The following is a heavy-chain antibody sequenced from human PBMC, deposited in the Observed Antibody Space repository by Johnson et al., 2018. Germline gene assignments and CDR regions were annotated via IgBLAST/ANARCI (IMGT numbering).Heavy chain of an antibody. CDR1: GDSVGDNRYS. CDR2: MYPTGTT. J-gene: IGHJ1*01. D-gene: IGHD3-3*02. CDR3: SRGRGTGSYSQAYLDH. Sequence: QVQLQESGPGLVRSSETLSLTCIVSGDSVGDNRYSWGWIRQPPGKGLAGIGLMYPTGTTYHHPSLPSRATISLDTSKNQFSLKLSSVTAADTAVYYCSRGRGTGSYSQAYLDHWGQGTLVTVSS. V-gene: IGHV4-39*07.